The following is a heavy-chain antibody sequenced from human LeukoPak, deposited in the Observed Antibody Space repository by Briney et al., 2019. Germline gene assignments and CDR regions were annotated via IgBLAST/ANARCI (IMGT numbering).Heavy chain of an antibody. Sequence: GGSLRLSCAASGFTFSSYAMSWVRQAPGRGLEWVAVISYDGSNKYYADSVKGRFTISRDNSKNTLYMQMNSLRAEDTAVYYCARAPQRSGGYMFDYWGQGTLVTVSS. CDR3: ARAPQRSGGYMFDY. J-gene: IGHJ4*02. CDR2: ISYDGSNK. D-gene: IGHD1-26*01. V-gene: IGHV3-30-3*01. CDR1: GFTFSSYA.